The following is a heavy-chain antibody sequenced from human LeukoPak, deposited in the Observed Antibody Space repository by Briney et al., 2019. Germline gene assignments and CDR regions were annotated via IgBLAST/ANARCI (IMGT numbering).Heavy chain of an antibody. CDR2: MHGSGSP. CDR1: GASVRSDY. Sequence: SETLSLTCTFSGASVRSDYWNWIRQPPGKGLEWIAYMHGSGSPNYNPSLATRLTLSVDATENLLSLKLTSLTAADTAVYFCARDLSVNAFDIWGQGTLVTVSS. J-gene: IGHJ3*02. V-gene: IGHV4-59*02. D-gene: IGHD2/OR15-2a*01. CDR3: ARDLSVNAFDI.